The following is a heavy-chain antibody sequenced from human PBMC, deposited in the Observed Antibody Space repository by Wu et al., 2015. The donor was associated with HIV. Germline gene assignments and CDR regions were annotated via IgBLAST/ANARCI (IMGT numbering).Heavy chain of an antibody. V-gene: IGHV1-69*13. D-gene: IGHD6-19*01. CDR3: ARDPPGTVAGSSWFDP. J-gene: IGHJ5*02. Sequence: QVQLVQSGAEVKKFGSSVKVSCKASGGTFSSYAISWVRQAPGQGLEWMGRIIPIFGTANYAQKFQGRVTITADESTSTACMELSSLRSEDTAVYYCARDPPGTVAGSSWFDPWGQGTLVTVSS. CDR2: IIPIFGTA. CDR1: GGTFSSYA.